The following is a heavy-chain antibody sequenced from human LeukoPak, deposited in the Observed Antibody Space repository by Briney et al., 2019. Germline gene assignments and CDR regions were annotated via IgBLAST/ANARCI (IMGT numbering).Heavy chain of an antibody. J-gene: IGHJ6*02. CDR1: GFTFSSYG. CDR3: ARDKHYYGSGSYGYYYYGMDV. Sequence: GGSLRLSCAASGFTFSSYGKHWVRQAPAKGLEWVAVIWYDGSNKYYADSVKGRFTISRDNSKNTLYLQMNSLGAEDTAVYYCARDKHYYGSGSYGYYYYGMDVWGQGTTVTVSS. V-gene: IGHV3-33*01. D-gene: IGHD3-10*01. CDR2: IWYDGSNK.